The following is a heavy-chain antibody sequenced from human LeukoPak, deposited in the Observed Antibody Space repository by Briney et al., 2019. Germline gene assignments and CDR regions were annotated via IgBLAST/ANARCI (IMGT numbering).Heavy chain of an antibody. D-gene: IGHD1-1*01. J-gene: IGHJ4*02. CDR3: ARDQDGMGTTMDL. V-gene: IGHV3-74*01. Sequence: PGGSLRLSCAASGFIFSRYWMHWVRQAPGEGLMWVSRINSDGSSTWYADSVKGRFTISRDNARNTLSLQMSSLGVEDTALYYCARDQDGMGTTMDLWGQGTQVIVSS. CDR1: GFIFSRYW. CDR2: INSDGSST.